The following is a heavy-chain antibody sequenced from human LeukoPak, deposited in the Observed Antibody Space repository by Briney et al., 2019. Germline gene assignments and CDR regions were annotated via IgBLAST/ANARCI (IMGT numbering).Heavy chain of an antibody. V-gene: IGHV3-9*03. CDR3: VKDSSSSPTEYFHH. CDR1: GFTFDGYA. D-gene: IGHD2-2*01. Sequence: GGSLKLSCAASGFTFDGYAMHWVRQAPGKGLEWVAGISWNSENIDYADSVKGRFTISRDNAKNSLYLQMKSLRGDDMAFYYCVKDSSSSPTEYFHHWGQGTLVTVSS. CDR2: ISWNSENI. J-gene: IGHJ1*01.